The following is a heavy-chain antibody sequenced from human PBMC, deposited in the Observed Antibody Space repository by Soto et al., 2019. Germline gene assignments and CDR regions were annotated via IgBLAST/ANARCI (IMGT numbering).Heavy chain of an antibody. D-gene: IGHD3-3*01. CDR2: ISAYNGNT. Sequence: GASVKVSCKASGYTFTSYGISWVRQAPGQGLEWMGWISAYNGNTNYAQKLQGRVTMTTDTSTSTAYMELRSLRSDDTAVYYCAVLPYYDFWSGYYTISDITHTRPLFDPWGQGTLVTVSS. V-gene: IGHV1-18*01. CDR3: AVLPYYDFWSGYYTISDITHTRPLFDP. J-gene: IGHJ5*02. CDR1: GYTFTSYG.